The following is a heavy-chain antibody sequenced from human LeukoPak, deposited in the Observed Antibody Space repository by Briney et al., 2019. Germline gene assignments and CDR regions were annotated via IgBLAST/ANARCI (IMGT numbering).Heavy chain of an antibody. J-gene: IGHJ4*02. CDR1: GFTFSSYA. CDR3: ARMGGDYGFLFDY. Sequence: PGGSLRLSCAASGFTFSSYAMSWVRQAPGKGLEWVSYISSSGSTIYYADSVKGRFTISRDNAKNSLYLQMNSLRAEDTAVYYCARMGGDYGFLFDYWGQGTLVTVSS. V-gene: IGHV3-48*04. CDR2: ISSSGSTI. D-gene: IGHD4-17*01.